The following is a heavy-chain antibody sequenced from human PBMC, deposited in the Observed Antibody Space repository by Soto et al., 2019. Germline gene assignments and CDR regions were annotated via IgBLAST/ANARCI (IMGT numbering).Heavy chain of an antibody. D-gene: IGHD3-16*01. J-gene: IGHJ4*02. CDR2: INAGNGNK. Sequence: QVQLVQSGAEEKKPGASVKVSRKASGYTFTSYAMHWVRQAPGQRLEWMGWINAGNGNKKYSQKFQGRVTITRDTSASTAYMELSSLRSEDTAVYYCARAVGGPTSNLDYWGQGTLVTVSS. V-gene: IGHV1-3*05. CDR1: GYTFTSYA. CDR3: ARAVGGPTSNLDY.